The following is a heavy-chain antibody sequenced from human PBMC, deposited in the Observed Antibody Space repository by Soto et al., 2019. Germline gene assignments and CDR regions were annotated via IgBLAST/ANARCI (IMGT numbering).Heavy chain of an antibody. J-gene: IGHJ4*02. D-gene: IGHD3-16*01. Sequence: GGSLRLSCAASGFTFSSYWMHWVRQAPGKGLEWVSIIYSGGSTYYADSVRGRFTISRDNSKNTLYLQMNSLRAEDTAVYYCARDIDHLGTFDYWGQGIQVTVSS. CDR3: ARDIDHLGTFDY. CDR2: IYSGGST. V-gene: IGHV3-66*01. CDR1: GFTFSSYW.